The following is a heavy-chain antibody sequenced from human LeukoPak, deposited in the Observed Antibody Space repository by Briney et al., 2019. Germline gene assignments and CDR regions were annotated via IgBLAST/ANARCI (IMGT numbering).Heavy chain of an antibody. CDR3: AKDRLATRTFDY. CDR1: GFTFSSYA. J-gene: IGHJ4*02. Sequence: PGGSLRLSCAASGFTFSSYAMSWVRQAPGKGLEWVSAISGSGGSTYYADSVKGRFTISRDNSKNTLYLQMYSLRAEDTAVYYCAKDRLATRTFDYWGQGTLVTVSS. V-gene: IGHV3-23*01. D-gene: IGHD5-24*01. CDR2: ISGSGGST.